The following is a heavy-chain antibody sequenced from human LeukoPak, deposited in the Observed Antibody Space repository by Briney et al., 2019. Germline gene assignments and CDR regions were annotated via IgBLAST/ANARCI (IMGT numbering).Heavy chain of an antibody. V-gene: IGHV1-2*02. D-gene: IGHD6-13*01. J-gene: IGHJ6*03. CDR1: GYTSTGYY. CDR3: AREGTTRIAAAGSWGYYYYYYMDV. CDR2: INPNSGGT. Sequence: GASVKVSCKASGYTSTGYYMHWVRQAPGQGLEWMGWINPNSGGTNYAQKFQGRVTMTRDTSISTAYMELSRLRSDDTAVYYCAREGTTRIAAAGSWGYYYYYYMDVWGKGTTVTVSS.